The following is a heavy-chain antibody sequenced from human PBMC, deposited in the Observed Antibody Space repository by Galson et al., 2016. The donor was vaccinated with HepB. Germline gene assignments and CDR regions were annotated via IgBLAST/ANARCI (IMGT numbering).Heavy chain of an antibody. CDR3: ARDASSTGYFGGTTDDY. Sequence: SLRLSCAASGFTFSSYSMNWVRQAPGKGLEWVSSISSGSSYIFYADSVKGRFTISRDKAKNSLYLQMNSLRAEDTAVYYCARDASSTGYFGGTTDDYWGQGTLVTVSS. CDR2: ISSGSSYI. D-gene: IGHD3-22*01. J-gene: IGHJ4*02. V-gene: IGHV3-21*01. CDR1: GFTFSSYS.